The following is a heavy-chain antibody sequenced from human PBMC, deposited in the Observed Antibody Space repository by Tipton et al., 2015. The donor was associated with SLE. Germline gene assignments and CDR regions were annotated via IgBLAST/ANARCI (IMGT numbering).Heavy chain of an antibody. Sequence: TLSLTCTVSGGSINSSGDFWGWIRQPPGKGLEWIGEINHSGSTTYNPSLKSRVTISVDPSKNQFSLKVRSVTAADTAVYYCARPLEWLSYDAFDFWGQGTMVTVSS. D-gene: IGHD3-3*01. CDR1: GGSINSSGDF. J-gene: IGHJ3*01. V-gene: IGHV4-39*07. CDR3: ARPLEWLSYDAFDF. CDR2: INHSGST.